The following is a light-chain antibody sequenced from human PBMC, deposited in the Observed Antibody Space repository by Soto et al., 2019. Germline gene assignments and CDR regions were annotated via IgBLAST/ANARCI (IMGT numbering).Light chain of an antibody. V-gene: IGKV3-15*01. CDR3: QQYNNWPWT. CDR2: GAS. J-gene: IGKJ1*01. Sequence: EIVMTQSPATLSVSPGERATLSFRASQSVSSNLAWYQEKPGQAPRLLINGASTRATGIPARFSGSGSGTEFTLTISSLQSEDFAVYYCQQYNNWPWTFGQGTKVDIK. CDR1: QSVSSN.